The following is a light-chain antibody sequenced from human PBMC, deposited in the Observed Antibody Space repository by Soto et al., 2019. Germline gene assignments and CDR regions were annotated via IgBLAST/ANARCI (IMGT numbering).Light chain of an antibody. CDR3: QQYGSSPWT. V-gene: IGKV3-20*01. CDR1: QSIXSSY. Sequence: IVLTQCPCALSLSPGDRATPACRASQSIXSSYPAWYQHKPGQAPRLPXYGASSRAAGIPDRFSGSESGTDFTLTISRLEPEDFAVYYCQQYGSSPWTFGQGTKVDI. J-gene: IGKJ1*01. CDR2: GAS.